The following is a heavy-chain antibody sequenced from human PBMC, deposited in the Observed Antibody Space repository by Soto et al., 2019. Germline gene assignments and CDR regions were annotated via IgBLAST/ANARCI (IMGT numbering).Heavy chain of an antibody. D-gene: IGHD2-15*01. V-gene: IGHV1-69*13. Sequence: SVKVSCKASGGTFSTHAIIWVRQAPGHGLEWMGGIIPISGTTYYTQKFQGRVTITADEPTSTAFMELSSLKSEDTAVFYCARGYCSGGNCYSGMDVWGQGTTVTVSS. CDR3: ARGYCSGGNCYSGMDV. CDR2: IIPISGTT. J-gene: IGHJ6*02. CDR1: GGTFSTHA.